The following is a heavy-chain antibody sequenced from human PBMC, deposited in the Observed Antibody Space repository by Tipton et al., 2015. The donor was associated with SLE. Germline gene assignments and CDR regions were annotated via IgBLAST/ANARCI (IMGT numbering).Heavy chain of an antibody. CDR1: GFTFNNYA. Sequence: SLRLSCAASGFTFNNYAMTWVRQAPGKGLEWVSVIYEGGSAYYAASVKGRFTISRDNAKNSLYLQMNSLTVEDTAVYFCARDRGGFDYWGQGTLVTVSS. D-gene: IGHD3-10*01. CDR3: ARDRGGFDY. J-gene: IGHJ4*02. V-gene: IGHV3-23*03. CDR2: IYEGGSA.